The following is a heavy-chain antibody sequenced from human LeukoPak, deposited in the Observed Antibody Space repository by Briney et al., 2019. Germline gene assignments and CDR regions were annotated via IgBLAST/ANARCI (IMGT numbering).Heavy chain of an antibody. V-gene: IGHV3-30*04. Sequence: TGGSLRLSCAASGFTFSSYALHWVRQAPGKGLEWVAVISYDGRNKNYADPVKGRFTISRDNSKNTLFLQMNSLRADDTGVYYCAREKREGLWFGELFRFQYCGLDVWGQGTTVIVSS. J-gene: IGHJ6*02. CDR3: AREKREGLWFGELFRFQYCGLDV. D-gene: IGHD3-10*01. CDR1: GFTFSSYA. CDR2: ISYDGRNK.